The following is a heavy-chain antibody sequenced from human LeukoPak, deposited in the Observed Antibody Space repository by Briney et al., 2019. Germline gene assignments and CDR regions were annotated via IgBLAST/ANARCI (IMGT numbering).Heavy chain of an antibody. V-gene: IGHV3-30*04. CDR3: ARDPKEYSSGWYGWGLDY. D-gene: IGHD6-19*01. CDR1: GFTFSSYA. J-gene: IGHJ4*02. Sequence: GRSLRLSCAASGFTFSSYAMHWVRQAPGKGLEWVAVISYDGSNKYYADSVKGRFPISRDNSKNTLYLQMNSLRAEDTAVYYCARDPKEYSSGWYGWGLDYWGQGTLVTVSS. CDR2: ISYDGSNK.